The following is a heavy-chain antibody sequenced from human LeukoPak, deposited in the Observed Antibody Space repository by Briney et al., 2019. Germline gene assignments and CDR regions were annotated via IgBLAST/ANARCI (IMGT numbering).Heavy chain of an antibody. Sequence: SETLSLTCTVSGGSISTYSWSWIRQPAGKRLEWIGRIYASASTNYNPSLKSRVTMSVDTSRDQFSLKLNPVTAADTAVYFCARGGTTAGYYFDYWGQGALVTVSS. CDR2: IYASAST. J-gene: IGHJ4*02. D-gene: IGHD1-1*01. V-gene: IGHV4-4*07. CDR1: GGSISTYS. CDR3: ARGGTTAGYYFDY.